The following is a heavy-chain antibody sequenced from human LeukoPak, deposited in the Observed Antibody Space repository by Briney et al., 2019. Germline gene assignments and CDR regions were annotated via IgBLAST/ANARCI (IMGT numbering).Heavy chain of an antibody. Sequence: GRSLRLSCAASGFTFSSYGMHWVRQAPGKGLEWVAVISYDGSNKYYADSVKGRFTISRDNSKNTLYLQMNSLRAEDTAVYYCARGMGMIVVVRFDYWGQGTLVTVSS. CDR3: ARGMGMIVVVRFDY. J-gene: IGHJ4*02. CDR1: GFTFSSYG. V-gene: IGHV3-30*03. D-gene: IGHD3-22*01. CDR2: ISYDGSNK.